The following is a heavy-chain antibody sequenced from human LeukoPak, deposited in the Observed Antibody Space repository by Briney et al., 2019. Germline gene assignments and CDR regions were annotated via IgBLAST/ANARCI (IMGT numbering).Heavy chain of an antibody. CDR3: ARQYGSGSYYNWFDP. Sequence: PSQTLSLTCTVSGGSISSGGYYWSWIRQHPGKGLEWIGYIYYSGSTYYNPSLKSRVTISVDTSKNQFSLKLSSVTAADTAVYYCARQYGSGSYYNWFDPWGQGTLVTVSS. CDR1: GGSISSGGYY. J-gene: IGHJ5*02. D-gene: IGHD3-10*01. V-gene: IGHV4-31*03. CDR2: IYYSGST.